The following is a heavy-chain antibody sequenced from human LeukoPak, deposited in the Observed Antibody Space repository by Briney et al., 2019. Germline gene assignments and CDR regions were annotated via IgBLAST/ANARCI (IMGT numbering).Heavy chain of an antibody. V-gene: IGHV3-23*01. Sequence: AGGSLRLSSAASGFTFSSYWMSWVRQAPGKGLEWVSAISGSGGSTYYADSVKGRFTISRDNSKNTLYLQMNSLRAEDTAVYYCAKGPLRYFDWLLYPPSIYFDYWGQGTLVTVSS. J-gene: IGHJ4*02. CDR1: GFTFSSYW. D-gene: IGHD3-9*01. CDR2: ISGSGGST. CDR3: AKGPLRYFDWLLYPPSIYFDY.